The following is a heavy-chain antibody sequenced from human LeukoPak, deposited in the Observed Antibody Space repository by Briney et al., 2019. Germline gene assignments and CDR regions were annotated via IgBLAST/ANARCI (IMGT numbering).Heavy chain of an antibody. CDR3: ARGGVYCSSTSCQRSFDY. J-gene: IGHJ4*02. V-gene: IGHV1-69*01. CDR2: IIPIFGTA. Sequence: ASVRVSCKASGGTFSSYAISWVRQAPGQGLEWMGGIIPIFGTANYAQKFQGRVTITADESTSTAYMELSSLRSEDTAVYYCARGGVYCSSTSCQRSFDYWGQGTLVTVSS. D-gene: IGHD2-2*01. CDR1: GGTFSSYA.